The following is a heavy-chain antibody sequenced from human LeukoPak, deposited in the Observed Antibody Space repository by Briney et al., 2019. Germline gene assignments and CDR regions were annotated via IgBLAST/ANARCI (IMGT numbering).Heavy chain of an antibody. Sequence: GGSLRLSCAASGFTFSGYSMSWVRQAPGKGLEWVSIISSSSSHIFDADSVKGRFAISRDNAKNSLYLQMNSLRPEDTAVYYCVRGATAVTRHLDYWGQGTLVTVSS. D-gene: IGHD4-23*01. V-gene: IGHV3-21*01. CDR3: VRGATAVTRHLDY. CDR1: GFTFSGYS. CDR2: ISSSSSHI. J-gene: IGHJ4*02.